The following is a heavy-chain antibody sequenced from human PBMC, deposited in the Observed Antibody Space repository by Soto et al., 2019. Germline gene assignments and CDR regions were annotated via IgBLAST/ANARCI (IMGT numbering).Heavy chain of an antibody. CDR1: GGSISSRTIYY. CDR3: ARQLRRIIVVISEAYFDS. V-gene: IGHV4-39*01. CDR2: IYYSGST. Sequence: ASETLSLTRSVSGGSISSRTIYYWGWIRQPPGKGLEWIGTIYYSGSTYYNPSLKSRVTISVDTSKNQFSLKLSSVTAADTAVYYCARQLRRIIVVISEAYFDSWGQGTLVTVSS. D-gene: IGHD3-22*01. J-gene: IGHJ4*01.